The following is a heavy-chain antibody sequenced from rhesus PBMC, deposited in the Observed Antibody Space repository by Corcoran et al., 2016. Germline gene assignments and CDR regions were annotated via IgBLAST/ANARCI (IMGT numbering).Heavy chain of an antibody. V-gene: IGHV4-160*01. CDR2: LYGSGGST. J-gene: IGHJ3*01. CDR3: ARWIYGSSYRNAFDF. CDR1: GGAISRNY. Sequence: QVQLQESGPGLVKPSETLSLTCAVSGGAISRNYRSWNRQAPGQGREWIGRLYGSGGSTDYNPSLKSRVTISTDTSKNQFSLKLSSVTAADTAVYYCARWIYGSSYRNAFDFWGQGLRVTVSS. D-gene: IGHD4-29*01.